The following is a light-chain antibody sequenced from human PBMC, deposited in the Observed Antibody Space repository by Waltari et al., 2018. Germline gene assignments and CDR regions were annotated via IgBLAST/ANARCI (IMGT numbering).Light chain of an antibody. V-gene: IGLV6-57*02. J-gene: IGLJ3*02. CDR3: QSFDSTNPWV. Sequence: NFMLTQPHTVSESPGKTITISCPCSSGRIGRGYFLLFQQRPGSAPTTMIYEDKKRPSGVPDRFSGSIDSSSNSASLTISGLKTEDEADYYCQSFDSTNPWVFGGGTKLTVL. CDR2: EDK. CDR1: SGRIGRGY.